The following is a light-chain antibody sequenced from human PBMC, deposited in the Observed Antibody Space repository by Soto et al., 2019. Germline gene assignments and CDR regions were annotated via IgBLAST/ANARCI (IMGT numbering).Light chain of an antibody. V-gene: IGLV2-14*01. Sequence: QSLLTEPASLSGSTGQSIAISCTGTSSDVGGYNYVSWYQQHPGKAPKLMIYEVSNRPSGVSNRFSGSKSGNTASLTISGLQAEDEADYYCSSYTSSSTLVFGTGTKVIVL. CDR3: SSYTSSSTLV. J-gene: IGLJ1*01. CDR2: EVS. CDR1: SSDVGGYNY.